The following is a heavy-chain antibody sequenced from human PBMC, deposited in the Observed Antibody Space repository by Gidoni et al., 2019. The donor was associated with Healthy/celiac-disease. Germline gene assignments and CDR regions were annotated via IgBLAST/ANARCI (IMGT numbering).Heavy chain of an antibody. CDR1: GGSISSYY. J-gene: IGHJ3*02. CDR2: IYYSGST. Sequence: QVQLQESGPGLVKPSETLSLTCTVSGGSISSYYWSWIRQPPGKGLEWIGYIYYSGSTNYNPSLKSRVTISVDTSKNQFSLKLSSVTAADTAVYYCARGPFGVGATGDAFDIWGQGTMVTVSS. D-gene: IGHD1-26*01. CDR3: ARGPFGVGATGDAFDI. V-gene: IGHV4-59*12.